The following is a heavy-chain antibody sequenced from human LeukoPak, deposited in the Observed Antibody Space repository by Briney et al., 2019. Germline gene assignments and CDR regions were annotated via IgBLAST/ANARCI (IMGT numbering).Heavy chain of an antibody. CDR3: ATRRGSGWYYFDY. Sequence: SETLSLTCAVYGGSFSGYYWSWIRQPPGKGLEWIGEINHSGSINLNASLKTRVSISVDTPESQFSLKMNSVTAADTAVYYCATRRGSGWYYFDYWGQGIPVTVSS. D-gene: IGHD6-19*01. CDR1: GGSFSGYY. J-gene: IGHJ4*02. CDR2: INHSGSI. V-gene: IGHV4-34*01.